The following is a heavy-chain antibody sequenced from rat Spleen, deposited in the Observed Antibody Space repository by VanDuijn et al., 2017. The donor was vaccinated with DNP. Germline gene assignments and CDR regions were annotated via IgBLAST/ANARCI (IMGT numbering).Heavy chain of an antibody. D-gene: IGHD4-3*01. V-gene: IGHV5-22*01. CDR2: IRFDGAIT. J-gene: IGHJ2*01. CDR1: GFTLSDYY. CDR3: ARWYNSGYYFDY. Sequence: EVQLVASGGGLVQPGSSLKLSCAASGFTLSDYYMAWVRQAPTKGLEWVAYIRFDGAITHYGDSVKGRFTISRDNAKSSLYLQVNSLRSEDMATYYCARWYNSGYYFDYWGQGAMGTVSS.